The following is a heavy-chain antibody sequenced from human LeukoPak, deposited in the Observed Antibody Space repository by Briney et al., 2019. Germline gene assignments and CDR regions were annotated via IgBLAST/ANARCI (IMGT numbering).Heavy chain of an antibody. CDR2: ISSSSDTH. V-gene: IGHV3-23*01. J-gene: IGHJ4*02. CDR1: GFTFSREA. CDR3: AKGLGTMIDAY. D-gene: IGHD3-22*01. Sequence: GGSLRLSCAASGFTFSREAMSWVRQAPGKGLEWVSAISSSSDTHLYADSVKGRFTISRDNSKNTVYLQMNSLRAEDTAVYYCAKGLGTMIDAYWGQGTLVTVSS.